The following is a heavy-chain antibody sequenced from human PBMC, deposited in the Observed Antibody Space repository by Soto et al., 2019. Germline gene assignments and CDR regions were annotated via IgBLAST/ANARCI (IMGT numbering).Heavy chain of an antibody. D-gene: IGHD1-7*01. CDR3: ARVNIGYNWNSDGSEY. CDR2: ISSSSSTI. CDR1: GFTFSSYS. J-gene: IGHJ4*02. V-gene: IGHV3-48*02. Sequence: GGSLRLSCAASGFTFSSYSMNWVRQAPGKGLEWVSYISSSSSTIYYADSVKGRFTISRDNAKNSLYLQMNSLRDEDTAVYYCARVNIGYNWNSDGSEYWGQGTLVTVSS.